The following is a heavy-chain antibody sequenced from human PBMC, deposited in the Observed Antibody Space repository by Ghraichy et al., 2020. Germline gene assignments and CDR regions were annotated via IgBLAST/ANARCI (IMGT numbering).Heavy chain of an antibody. J-gene: IGHJ6*02. V-gene: IGHV3-33*01. Sequence: GGSLRLSCAASGFTFSSYGMHWVRQAPGKGLEWVAVIWYDGSNKYYADSVKGRFTISRDNSKNTLYLQMNSLRAEDTAVYYCARDKTPWNIAREYGMDVWGQGTTVTVSS. CDR1: GFTFSSYG. CDR3: ARDKTPWNIAREYGMDV. D-gene: IGHD1/OR15-1a*01. CDR2: IWYDGSNK.